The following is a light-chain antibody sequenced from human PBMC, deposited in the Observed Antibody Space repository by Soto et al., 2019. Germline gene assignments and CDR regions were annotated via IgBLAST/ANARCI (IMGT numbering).Light chain of an antibody. CDR3: SSYTSSSTLV. Sequence: QSMLTQPASVSGSPGQSITISCTATSSDVGAYTYVSWYQQHPGKAPKLMIYEVINRPSGVSNRFSGSKSGNTASLIISGLQAEDEADYYCSSYTSSSTLVFGGGTKLTVL. CDR2: EVI. CDR1: SSDVGAYTY. J-gene: IGLJ2*01. V-gene: IGLV2-14*01.